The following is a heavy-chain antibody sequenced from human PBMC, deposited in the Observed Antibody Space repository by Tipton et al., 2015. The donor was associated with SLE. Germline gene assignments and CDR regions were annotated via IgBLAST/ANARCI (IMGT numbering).Heavy chain of an antibody. CDR2: IYHSGST. D-gene: IGHD3-10*01. CDR3: VVGLDNYYGAGSYVY. J-gene: IGHJ4*02. V-gene: IGHV4-38-2*01. Sequence: TLSLTCAVSGYSIRSGYYLGWIRQPPGKGLEGIGSIYHSGSTHDNPPPKSRVTISIDTSKNQFSLKLSTVTAADPAVCYCVVGLDNYYGAGSYVYWGQGTLVTVSS. CDR1: GYSIRSGYY.